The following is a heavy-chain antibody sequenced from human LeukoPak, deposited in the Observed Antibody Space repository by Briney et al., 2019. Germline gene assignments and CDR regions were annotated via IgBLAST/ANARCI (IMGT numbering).Heavy chain of an antibody. D-gene: IGHD2-8*01. CDR1: GGSISSSNW. Sequence: PSETLSLTCAVSGGSISSSNWWSWVRPPPGKGLEWIGEIYHSRSTNYNPSLKSRVTISVDTSKNQFSLKLSSVTAADTAVYYCARRPGYCPNGVCYKRNWFDPWGQGTLVTVSS. CDR2: IYHSRST. V-gene: IGHV4-4*02. CDR3: ARRPGYCPNGVCYKRNWFDP. J-gene: IGHJ5*02.